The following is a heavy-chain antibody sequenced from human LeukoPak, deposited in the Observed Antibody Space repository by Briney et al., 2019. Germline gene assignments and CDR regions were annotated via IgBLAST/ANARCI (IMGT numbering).Heavy chain of an antibody. CDR3: ALKLAYCGGDCWDY. Sequence: SVKVSCKASGGTFSSYAISWVRQAPGQGLEWMGGIIPIFGTANYAQKFQGRVTITADESTSTAYMELSSLRSEDTAVYYCALKLAYCGGDCWDYWGQGTLVTVSS. D-gene: IGHD2-21*02. CDR1: GGTFSSYA. J-gene: IGHJ4*02. CDR2: IIPIFGTA. V-gene: IGHV1-69*13.